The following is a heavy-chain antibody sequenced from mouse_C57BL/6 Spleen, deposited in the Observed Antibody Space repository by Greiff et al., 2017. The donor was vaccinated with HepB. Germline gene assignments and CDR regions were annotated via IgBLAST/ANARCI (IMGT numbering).Heavy chain of an antibody. CDR3: ARSGLSYAMDY. CDR1: GYTFTSYW. V-gene: IGHV1-69*01. Sequence: QVQLQQPGAELVMPGASVKLSCKASGYTFTSYWMHWVKQRPGQGLEWIGEIDPSDSYTNYNQKFKGKSTLTVDKSSSTAYMQLSSLTSEDSAVYYCARSGLSYAMDYGGQGTSVTVSS. J-gene: IGHJ4*01. CDR2: IDPSDSYT.